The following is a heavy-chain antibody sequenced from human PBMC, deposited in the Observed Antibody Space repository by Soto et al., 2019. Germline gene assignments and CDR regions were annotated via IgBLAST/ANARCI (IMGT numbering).Heavy chain of an antibody. V-gene: IGHV1-24*01. CDR2: FDPEEGNT. D-gene: IGHD1-26*01. CDR1: GYTLSELF. J-gene: IGHJ4*02. Sequence: QVQLVQSGAEVKKPGASVKVSCKVSGYTLSELFVHWVRQAPGKGLEWLGGFDPEEGNTIYVQNFRGRVTMTDDTSTDTAHMELSSLRSDDTAVYYCATGFPQWELLQYWGQGTLLTVSS. CDR3: ATGFPQWELLQY.